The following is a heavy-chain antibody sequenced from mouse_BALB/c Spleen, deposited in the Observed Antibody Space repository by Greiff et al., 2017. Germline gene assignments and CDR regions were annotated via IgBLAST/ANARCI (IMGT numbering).Heavy chain of an antibody. D-gene: IGHD6-1*01. CDR2: INPSNGRT. V-gene: IGHV1S81*02. Sequence: QVQLKQPGAELVKPGASVKLSCKASGYTFTSYWMHWVKQRPGQGLEWIGEINPSNGRTNYNEKFKSKATLTVDKSSSTAYMQLSSLTSEDSAVYYCARSTSPLYAMDYWGQGTSVTVSS. CDR3: ARSTSPLYAMDY. CDR1: GYTFTSYW. J-gene: IGHJ4*01.